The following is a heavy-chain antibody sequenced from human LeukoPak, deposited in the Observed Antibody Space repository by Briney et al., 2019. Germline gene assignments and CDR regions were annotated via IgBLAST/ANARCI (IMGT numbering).Heavy chain of an antibody. CDR1: GYTFTSYG. V-gene: IGHV1-2*02. D-gene: IGHD3-3*01. Sequence: ASVKVSCKASGYTFTSYGISWVRQAPGQGLEWMGWINPNSGGTNYAQKFQGRVTMTRDTSISTAYMELSRLRSDDTAVYYCARGVFGVVITPYYFDYWGQGTLVTVSS. J-gene: IGHJ4*02. CDR3: ARGVFGVVITPYYFDY. CDR2: INPNSGGT.